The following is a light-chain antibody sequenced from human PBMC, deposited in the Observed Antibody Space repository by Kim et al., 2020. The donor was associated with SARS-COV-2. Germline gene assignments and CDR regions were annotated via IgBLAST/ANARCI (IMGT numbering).Light chain of an antibody. CDR2: GAS. J-gene: IGKJ2*01. CDR1: QSVSNNY. Sequence: LSPGERATLSCSASQSVSNNYLAWYQQKPGQAPRLLIYGASSRATDIPDRFSGSGSGTDFTLTISRLEPEDFAVYYCQQYGSSPRTFGQGTKLEIK. CDR3: QQYGSSPRT. V-gene: IGKV3-20*01.